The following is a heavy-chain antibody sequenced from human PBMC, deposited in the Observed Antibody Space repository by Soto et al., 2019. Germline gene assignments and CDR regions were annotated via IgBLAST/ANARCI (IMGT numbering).Heavy chain of an antibody. J-gene: IGHJ5*02. CDR1: GGTFSSYT. CDR3: ARDLTTVTTPGFDP. V-gene: IGHV1-69*08. CDR2: IIPILGIA. Sequence: QVQLVQSGAEVKKPGSSVKVSCKASGGTFSSYTISWVRLAPGQGLEWMGRIIPILGIANYAQKFQGRVTITADKSTSTAYMELSSLRSEDTAVYYCARDLTTVTTPGFDPWGQGTLVTVSS. D-gene: IGHD4-17*01.